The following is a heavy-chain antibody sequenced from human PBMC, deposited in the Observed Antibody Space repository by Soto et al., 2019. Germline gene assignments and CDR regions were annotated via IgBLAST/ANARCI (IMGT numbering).Heavy chain of an antibody. D-gene: IGHD3-10*01. V-gene: IGHV1-18*01. CDR1: GYTFTNYG. CDR3: ARDPGAPSFDF. J-gene: IGHJ4*02. Sequence: ASVKVSCKASGYTFTNYGISWVRQAPGEGLERVGWINTSNDNKLYAQKLQGRLTLTTDTSTSTAYMDLTTLRSDDTAVYFCARDPGAPSFDFWAQGTLVTVSS. CDR2: INTSNDNK.